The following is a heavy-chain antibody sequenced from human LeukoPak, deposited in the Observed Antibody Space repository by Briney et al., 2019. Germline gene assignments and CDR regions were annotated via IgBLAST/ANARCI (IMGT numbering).Heavy chain of an antibody. V-gene: IGHV1-2*02. Sequence: ASVKVSCKASGYTFTGYYMHWVRQAPGQGLEWMGWINPNSGGTNYAQKFQGRVAMTRDTSISTAYMELSRLRSDDTAVYYCARDSYYYDSSGYNDYWGQGTLVTASS. CDR1: GYTFTGYY. J-gene: IGHJ4*02. D-gene: IGHD3-22*01. CDR3: ARDSYYYDSSGYNDY. CDR2: INPNSGGT.